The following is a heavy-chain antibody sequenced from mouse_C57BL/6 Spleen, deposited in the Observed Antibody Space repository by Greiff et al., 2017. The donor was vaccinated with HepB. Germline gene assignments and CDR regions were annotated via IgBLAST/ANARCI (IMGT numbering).Heavy chain of an antibody. CDR3: ARILLITTVVPYWYFDV. CDR2: INPSTGGT. J-gene: IGHJ1*03. CDR1: GYSFTGYY. V-gene: IGHV1-42*01. Sequence: EVHLVESGPELVKPGASVKISCKASGYSFTGYYMNWVKQSPEKSLEWIGEINPSTGGTTYNQKFKAKATLTVDKSSSTAYMQLKSLTSEDSAVYYCARILLITTVVPYWYFDVWGTGTTVTVSS. D-gene: IGHD1-1*01.